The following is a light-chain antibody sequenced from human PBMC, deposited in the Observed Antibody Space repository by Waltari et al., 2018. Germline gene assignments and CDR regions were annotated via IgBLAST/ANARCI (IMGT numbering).Light chain of an antibody. J-gene: IGLJ3*02. CDR1: SSKSGNNY. CDR2: RND. Sequence: QSLLTPPPSASGTPGQRVIISCSGSSSKSGNNYVHWYPHVPGRAPKLLIYRNDQRPSGVPDRFSGSKSGTSASLAISGLRSEDEADYYCAVWDNSLSVQWVFGGGTKLTVL. V-gene: IGLV1-47*01. CDR3: AVWDNSLSVQWV.